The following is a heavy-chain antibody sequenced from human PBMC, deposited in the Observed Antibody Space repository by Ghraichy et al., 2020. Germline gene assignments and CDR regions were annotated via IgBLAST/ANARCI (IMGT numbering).Heavy chain of an antibody. D-gene: IGHD2-21*01. CDR1: GGTFSTYT. J-gene: IGHJ6*03. CDR3: ARGPKVEVIATLEYYYYYMDV. CDR2: IIPISGTA. V-gene: IGHV1-69*13. Sequence: SVKVSCKASGGTFSTYTVSWVRQAPGQGLEWMGGIIPISGTATYTQKFQGRVTITADVSTSTAYMELSSLRFEDTAAYYCARGPKVEVIATLEYYYYYMDVWGKGTTVTVSS.